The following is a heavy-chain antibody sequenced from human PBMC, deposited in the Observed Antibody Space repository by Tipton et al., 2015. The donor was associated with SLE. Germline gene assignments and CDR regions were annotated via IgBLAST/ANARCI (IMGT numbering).Heavy chain of an antibody. CDR2: IYYSGST. Sequence: TLSLTCTLSDGSISSSSYYWGWIRQPPGKGLEWIGSIYYSGSTYYNPSLKSRVTISVDTSKNQFSLKLSSVTAADTAVYYCARHSSSWYKDWFDPWGXXXLVTXSS. CDR3: ARHSSSWYKDWFDP. CDR1: DGSISSSSYY. J-gene: IGHJ5*02. V-gene: IGHV4-39*01. D-gene: IGHD6-13*01.